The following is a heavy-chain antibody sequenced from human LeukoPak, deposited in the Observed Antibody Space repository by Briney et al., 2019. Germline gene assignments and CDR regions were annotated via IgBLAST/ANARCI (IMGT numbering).Heavy chain of an antibody. CDR3: ARGRYYYDSSVSAAREINWFDP. Sequence: ASVKVSCKASGYTFTDYYMHWVRQAPGQGLEWMGWINPNSGGTNYAQKFQGRVTMTRDTSISTAYMELSRLRSDDTAVYYCARGRYYYDSSVSAAREINWFDPWGQGTLVTVSS. J-gene: IGHJ5*02. V-gene: IGHV1-2*02. D-gene: IGHD3-22*01. CDR2: INPNSGGT. CDR1: GYTFTDYY.